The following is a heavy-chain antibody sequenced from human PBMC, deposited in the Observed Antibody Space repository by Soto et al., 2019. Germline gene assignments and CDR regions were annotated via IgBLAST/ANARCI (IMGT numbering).Heavy chain of an antibody. D-gene: IGHD3-9*01. V-gene: IGHV3-23*01. Sequence: PGGSLRLSCAASGFTFGNYAMTWVRQAPGKGLECVSRISGSGGGTYYADSVKGRFTISRDNSENTLYLHLNSLRVEDTAIYYCARIHNTYDALTGTGYWGQGALVTVSS. CDR1: GFTFGNYA. J-gene: IGHJ4*02. CDR3: ARIHNTYDALTGTGY. CDR2: ISGSGGGT.